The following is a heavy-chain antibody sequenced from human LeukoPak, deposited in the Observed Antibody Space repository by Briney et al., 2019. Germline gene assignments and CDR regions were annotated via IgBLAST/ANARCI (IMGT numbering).Heavy chain of an antibody. Sequence: GGSLRLSCAASGFTFSSYAMHWVRQAPGKGLEWVAVISYDGSNKYYADSVKGRFTISRGNSKNTLYLQMNSLRAEDTAVYYCARERQLAFDYWGQGTLVTVSS. CDR3: ARERQLAFDY. CDR1: GFTFSSYA. J-gene: IGHJ4*02. D-gene: IGHD6-6*01. V-gene: IGHV3-30*04. CDR2: ISYDGSNK.